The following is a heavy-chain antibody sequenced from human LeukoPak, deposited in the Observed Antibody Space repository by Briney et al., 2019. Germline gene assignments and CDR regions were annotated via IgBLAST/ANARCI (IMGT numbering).Heavy chain of an antibody. CDR2: IKPDGSEK. CDR1: GFTLSNYW. Sequence: GGSLRLSCAASGFTLSNYWMNWVRQAPGKGLEWVANIKPDGSEKYYVDSVKGRFTISRDNSKNTLYLQMNSLRAEDTAVYYCAKGRIAAAGTWGYFDYWGQGTLVTVSS. V-gene: IGHV3-7*03. J-gene: IGHJ4*02. D-gene: IGHD6-13*01. CDR3: AKGRIAAAGTWGYFDY.